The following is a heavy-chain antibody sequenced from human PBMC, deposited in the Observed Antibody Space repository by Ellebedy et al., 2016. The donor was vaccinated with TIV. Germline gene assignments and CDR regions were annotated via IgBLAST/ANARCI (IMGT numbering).Heavy chain of an antibody. Sequence: PGGSLRLSCAASGFTFNAYALNWVRQAPGKGLEWVAVISGNGQTTFYADSVKARFTISRDNSKDMLYLQMDNLGAEDTALYYCVKYLVAVGSHAFDVWGQGTMVTVSS. D-gene: IGHD6-19*01. CDR2: ISGNGQTT. CDR3: VKYLVAVGSHAFDV. J-gene: IGHJ3*01. V-gene: IGHV3-23*01. CDR1: GFTFNAYA.